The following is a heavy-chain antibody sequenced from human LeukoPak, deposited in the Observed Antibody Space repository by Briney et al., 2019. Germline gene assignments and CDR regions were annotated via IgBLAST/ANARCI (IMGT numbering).Heavy chain of an antibody. CDR1: GFTFNSYS. J-gene: IGHJ4*02. D-gene: IGHD6-13*01. CDR3: ARSSAGKFDY. V-gene: IGHV3-48*02. CDR2: ITSSSSTI. Sequence: GGSLRLSCAASGFTFNSYSMNWVRQAPGKGLEWVSYITSSSSTIYYADSVKGRFTISRDNAKNSLYLQMNSLRDEDTALYYCARSSAGKFDYWGRETLVTVSS.